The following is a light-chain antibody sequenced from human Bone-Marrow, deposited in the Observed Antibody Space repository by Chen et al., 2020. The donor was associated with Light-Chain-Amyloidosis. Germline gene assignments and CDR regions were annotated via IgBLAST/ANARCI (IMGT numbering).Light chain of an antibody. V-gene: IGKV3-20*01. Sequence: EIVLTQSPGTLSLSPGEGANLSCRASQTISSNYLTWYQQKFGQAPRLLIYGSSSRATGIPDRFTGSGSGTDFILTINRLEPEDFAMYYCQQYGTSPLTFGGGTKVEI. CDR1: QTISSNY. J-gene: IGKJ4*01. CDR3: QQYGTSPLT. CDR2: GSS.